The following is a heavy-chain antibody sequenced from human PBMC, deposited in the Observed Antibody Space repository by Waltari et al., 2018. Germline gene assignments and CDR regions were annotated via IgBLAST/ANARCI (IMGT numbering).Heavy chain of an antibody. V-gene: IGHV3-49*03. D-gene: IGHD6-6*01. CDR3: TRVPYSSLFDP. CDR2: IRSKAYGGTT. Sequence: EVQLVESGGGLVQPGRSLRLSCTASGFTFGDYAMSWFRQAPGKGLEWVGFIRSKAYGGTTEYAASVKGRFTISRDDSKSIAYLQMNSLKTEDTAVYYCTRVPYSSLFDPWGQGTLVTVSS. J-gene: IGHJ5*02. CDR1: GFTFGDYA.